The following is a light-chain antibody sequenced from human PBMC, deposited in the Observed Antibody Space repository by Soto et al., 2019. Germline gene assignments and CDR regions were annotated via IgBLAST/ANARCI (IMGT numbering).Light chain of an antibody. CDR3: MQATQFPWT. J-gene: IGKJ1*01. CDR2: KIF. V-gene: IGKV2-24*01. CDR1: QTPLQGVGKLY. Sequence: IGLTRTPFSSLVTLGHRPPISSRSSQTPLQGVGKLYLIWLHQRPGHPPRLLIYKIFNRFSGVPDRFSGSGAGTDFTLKISRVEAEDVGVYYCMQATQFPWTFGQGTKVEIK.